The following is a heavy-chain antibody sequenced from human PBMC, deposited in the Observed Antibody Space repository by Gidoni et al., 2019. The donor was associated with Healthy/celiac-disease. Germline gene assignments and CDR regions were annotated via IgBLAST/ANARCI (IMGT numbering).Heavy chain of an antibody. CDR3: ARSYGDYVYPYYYYGMDV. Sequence: QVQLQASGPGLVMPSETLSLTCTVPGGSISSYYGSWIRQPPGEGLEWIGNIYYSGCTNYNPSLKSRVTISVDTSKNQFSLKLGSVTAADAAVYYCARSYGDYVYPYYYYGMDVWGQGTTVTVSS. CDR2: IYYSGCT. D-gene: IGHD4-17*01. CDR1: GGSISSYY. V-gene: IGHV4-59*01. J-gene: IGHJ6*02.